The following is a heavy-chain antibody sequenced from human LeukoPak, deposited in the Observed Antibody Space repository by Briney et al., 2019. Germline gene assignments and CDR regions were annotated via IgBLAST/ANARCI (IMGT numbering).Heavy chain of an antibody. CDR2: INHSGST. Sequence: PSETLSLTCAVYGGSFSGYYWSWIRQPPGKGLEWIGEINHSGSTNYNPSLKSRVTISVDTSKNQFSLKLSSVTAADTAVYYCARGLMYSSGWYTPKYYFDYWGQGILVTVSS. CDR3: ARGLMYSSGWYTPKYYFDY. J-gene: IGHJ4*02. CDR1: GGSFSGYY. D-gene: IGHD6-19*01. V-gene: IGHV4-34*01.